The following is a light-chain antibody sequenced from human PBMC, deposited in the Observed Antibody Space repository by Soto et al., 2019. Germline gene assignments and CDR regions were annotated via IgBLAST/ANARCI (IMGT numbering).Light chain of an antibody. V-gene: IGLV4-69*01. CDR1: SGHSNYA. Sequence: QAVLTQSPSASASLGASVKLTCTLSSGHSNYAIAWHQQQPEKGPRYLIKLNSDGSHNKGDGIPDRFSGSSSGAERYLTISSLQSEDEADYYCQTWGAGVRVFGGGTKLTVL. CDR3: QTWGAGVRV. CDR2: LNSDGSH. J-gene: IGLJ3*02.